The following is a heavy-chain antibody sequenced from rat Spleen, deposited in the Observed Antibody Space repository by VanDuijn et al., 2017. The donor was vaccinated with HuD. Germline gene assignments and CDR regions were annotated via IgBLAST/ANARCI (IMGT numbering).Heavy chain of an antibody. D-gene: IGHD1-12*02. CDR3: ARLSGSYYWYFDF. CDR1: GFTFSNYY. V-gene: IGHV5-25*01. CDR2: ISTGGGNT. Sequence: EVQLVESGGGLVQPGRSMKLSCAASGFTFSNYYMAWIRQAPTKGLEWVASISTGGGNTYYRDSVKGRFTISRDNAKSTLYLQMDSLRSEDTATYYCARLSGSYYWYFDFWGPGTMVTVSS. J-gene: IGHJ1*01.